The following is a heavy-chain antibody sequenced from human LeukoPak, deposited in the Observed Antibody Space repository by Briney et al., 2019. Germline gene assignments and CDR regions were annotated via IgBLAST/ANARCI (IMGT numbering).Heavy chain of an antibody. CDR2: IYDSGST. D-gene: IGHD5-24*01. V-gene: IGHV4-39*01. CDR1: GGSIRSSYYY. Sequence: SETLSLTCTVSGGSIRSSYYYWGWIRQPPGKGLEWIGSIYDSGSTYYNPSLKSRVTISVDTSKNQFSLKLNSVTVADTAVYYCARVRRDGYNSPDYWGQGTLVTVSS. J-gene: IGHJ4*02. CDR3: ARVRRDGYNSPDY.